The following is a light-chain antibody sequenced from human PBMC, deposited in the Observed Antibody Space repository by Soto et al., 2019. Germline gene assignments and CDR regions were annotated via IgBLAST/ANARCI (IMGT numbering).Light chain of an antibody. Sequence: DIQMTQSPSSLSAFVGDRVTITCRSSENINNFLNWYQQKPGEAPELLIYATSSLQSGVPSRFSGSGSATDFTLTISSLQPEDFGTYYCQQSYSTPYTFGQGTKLEIK. J-gene: IGKJ2*01. V-gene: IGKV1-39*01. CDR2: ATS. CDR1: ENINNF. CDR3: QQSYSTPYT.